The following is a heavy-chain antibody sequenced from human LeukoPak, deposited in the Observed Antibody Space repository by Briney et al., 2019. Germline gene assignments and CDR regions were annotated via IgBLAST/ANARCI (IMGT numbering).Heavy chain of an antibody. Sequence: ASVKVSCKASGYTFTSYYMHWVRQAPGQGLEWMGIINPSGGSTSYAQKFQGRVTMTEDTSTDTAYMELSSLRSEDTAVYYCATVGGGYYFRRFDPWGQGTLVTVSS. CDR1: GYTFTSYY. CDR2: INPSGGST. D-gene: IGHD3-22*01. J-gene: IGHJ5*02. V-gene: IGHV1-46*01. CDR3: ATVGGGYYFRRFDP.